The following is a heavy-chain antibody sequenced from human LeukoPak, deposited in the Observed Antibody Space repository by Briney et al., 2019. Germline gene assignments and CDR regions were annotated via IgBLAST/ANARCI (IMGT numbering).Heavy chain of an antibody. CDR2: LNSGGNII. V-gene: IGHV3-48*03. CDR3: ARARPSMWIDY. J-gene: IGHJ4*02. Sequence: GGSLRLSCVASGFTFSTSEMHWVRQVPGKGLEWISHLNSGGNIIYHADSVKGRFTISRDSSKNTLYLQMNSLRPEDTAVYYCARARPSMWIDYWGQGTLVTVSS. D-gene: IGHD5-12*01. CDR1: GFTFSTSE.